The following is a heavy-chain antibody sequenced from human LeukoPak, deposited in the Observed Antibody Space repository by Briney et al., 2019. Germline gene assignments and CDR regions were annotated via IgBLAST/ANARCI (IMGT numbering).Heavy chain of an antibody. V-gene: IGHV1-2*02. D-gene: IGHD3-22*01. CDR1: GYTFTGYY. CDR3: ARGEAYYDSSGLFDY. Sequence: ASVKVSCKASGYTFTGYYMHWVRQAPGQGLEWMGWINPNSGGTNYAQKFQGRATMTRDTSISTAYMELSRLRSDDTAVYYCARGEAYYDSSGLFDYWGQGTLVTVSS. CDR2: INPNSGGT. J-gene: IGHJ4*02.